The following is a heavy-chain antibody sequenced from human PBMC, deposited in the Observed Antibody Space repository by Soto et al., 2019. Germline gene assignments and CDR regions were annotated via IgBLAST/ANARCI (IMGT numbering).Heavy chain of an antibody. CDR2: ISHDGINK. CDR3: TKVPSINEDYYGMDV. J-gene: IGHJ6*02. V-gene: IGHV3-30*18. D-gene: IGHD1-1*01. Sequence: PGGSLRLSCAASGFTFSSYGLHWVRQAPGKGLEWLGVISHDGINKFYADSVKGRFTISRDNSKNTLYLQMSSLRTEDTAVYYCTKVPSINEDYYGMDVWGPGTTVTVSS. CDR1: GFTFSSYG.